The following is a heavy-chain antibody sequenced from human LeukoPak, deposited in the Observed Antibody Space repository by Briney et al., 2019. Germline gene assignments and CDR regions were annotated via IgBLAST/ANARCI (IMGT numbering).Heavy chain of an antibody. J-gene: IGHJ3*02. D-gene: IGHD2-2*01. CDR1: GFTFRTYG. CDR2: ISYDGSNT. Sequence: GRSLRLSCAASGFTFRTYGMHWVRQAPGKGLEWVAVISYDGSNTYYADSVKGRFTISRDNSKNTLYLQMNSLRAEDTAVYYCARDCYARNGYCSSGDAFDIWGQGTMVTVSS. CDR3: ARDCYARNGYCSSGDAFDI. V-gene: IGHV3-30*03.